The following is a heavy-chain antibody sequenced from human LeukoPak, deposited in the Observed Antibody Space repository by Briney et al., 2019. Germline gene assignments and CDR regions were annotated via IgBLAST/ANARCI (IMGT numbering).Heavy chain of an antibody. Sequence: GGSLRLSCAASGFTFSSYWMSWVRQAPGKGLEWVANIKQDGSEKYYVDSVKGRFTFSRDNAKNSLYLQMNSLRAEDTAVYYCARRQVDRGSSFDYWGQGTLVTVSS. CDR3: ARRQVDRGSSFDY. D-gene: IGHD2-15*01. V-gene: IGHV3-7*03. J-gene: IGHJ4*02. CDR2: IKQDGSEK. CDR1: GFTFSSYW.